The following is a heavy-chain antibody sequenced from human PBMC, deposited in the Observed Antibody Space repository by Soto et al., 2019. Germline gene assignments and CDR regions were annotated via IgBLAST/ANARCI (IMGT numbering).Heavy chain of an antibody. CDR3: AREPTATVVTC. J-gene: IGHJ4*02. D-gene: IGHD4-17*01. CDR1: GFTFSSYA. CDR2: ISYDGSNK. V-gene: IGHV3-30-3*01. Sequence: QVQLVESGGGVVQPGRSLRLSCAASGFTFSSYAMHWVRQAPGKGLEWVAVISYDGSNKYYADSVKGRFTISRDNSKNTLNLQMNSLRAEDTAVYYCAREPTATVVTCWGQGTLVTVSS.